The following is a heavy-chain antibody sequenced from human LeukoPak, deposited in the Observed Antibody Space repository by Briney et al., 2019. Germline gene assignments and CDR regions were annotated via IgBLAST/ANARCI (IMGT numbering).Heavy chain of an antibody. Sequence: ASVKVSCKASGYTFTSYGISWVRQAPGQGLEWMGWISAYNGNTNYAQKLQGRVTMTTDTSTSTAYMELRSLRSDDTAVYYCARSNPHHLYSSGRFYYYYGMDVWGQGTTVTVSS. CDR2: ISAYNGNT. V-gene: IGHV1-18*01. D-gene: IGHD6-19*01. CDR1: GYTFTSYG. J-gene: IGHJ6*02. CDR3: ARSNPHHLYSSGRFYYYYGMDV.